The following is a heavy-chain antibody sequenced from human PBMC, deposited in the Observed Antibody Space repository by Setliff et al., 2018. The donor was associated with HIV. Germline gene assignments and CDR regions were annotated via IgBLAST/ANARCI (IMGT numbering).Heavy chain of an antibody. CDR2: IYWDDDK. CDR1: GFSLSTSGVG. CDR3: AQTTKPSQFDY. J-gene: IGHJ4*02. V-gene: IGHV2-5*02. D-gene: IGHD1-26*01. Sequence: SGPTLVNPTQTLTLTCTFSGFSLSTSGVGVGWIRQPPGKALEWLALIYWDDDKRYSPSLKSRLTITKDTSKNHVVLTMTNVDPDDTGTYYCAQTTKPSQFDYWGQGTLVTVSS.